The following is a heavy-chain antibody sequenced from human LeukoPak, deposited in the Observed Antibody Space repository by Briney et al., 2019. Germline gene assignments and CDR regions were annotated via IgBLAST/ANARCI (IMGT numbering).Heavy chain of an antibody. CDR1: GFTFSSYG. V-gene: IGHV3-33*01. D-gene: IGHD4-23*01. J-gene: IGHJ4*02. Sequence: GRSLRLSCAASGFTFSSYGMHWVRQAPGKGLEWVAVIWYDGSNKYYADSVKGRFTISRDNSKNTLYLQMNSLRAEDTAEYYCARDGATVVTWYYFDYRGQGTLVTVS. CDR3: ARDGATVVTWYYFDY. CDR2: IWYDGSNK.